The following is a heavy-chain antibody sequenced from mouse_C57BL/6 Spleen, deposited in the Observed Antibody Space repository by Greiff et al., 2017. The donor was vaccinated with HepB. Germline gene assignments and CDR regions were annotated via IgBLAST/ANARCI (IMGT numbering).Heavy chain of an antibody. J-gene: IGHJ2*01. CDR2: ISDGGSYT. CDR1: GFTFSSYA. Sequence: EVKLVESGGGLVKPGGSLKLSCAASGFTFSSYAMSWVRQTPEKRLEWVATISDGGSYTYYPDNVKGRFTISRDNAKNNLYLQMSHLKSEDTAMYYCARRQGYFDYWGQGTTLTVSS. V-gene: IGHV5-4*03. CDR3: ARRQGYFDY.